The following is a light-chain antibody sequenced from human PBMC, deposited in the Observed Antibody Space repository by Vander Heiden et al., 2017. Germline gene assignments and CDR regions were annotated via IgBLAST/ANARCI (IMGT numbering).Light chain of an antibody. CDR3: SSYTSSSTYV. CDR1: SRDVGGSHY. J-gene: IGLJ1*01. V-gene: IGLV2-14*03. CDR2: NVN. Sequence: QSALTQPAYVSGSHGQSITISCTGTSRDVGGSHYVSLYQQHPGKAPKRMIDNVNNRPSGVSNRFSGSKAGNTASLTISGLQAEDEADYYCSSYTSSSTYVFGTVTKVTVL.